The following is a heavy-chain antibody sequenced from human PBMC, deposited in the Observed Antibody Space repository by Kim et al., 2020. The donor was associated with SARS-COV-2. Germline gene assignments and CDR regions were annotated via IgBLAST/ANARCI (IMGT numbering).Heavy chain of an antibody. CDR3: ARPIYCSSTSCTTDI. V-gene: IGHV1-69*04. D-gene: IGHD2-2*01. CDR1: GGTFSSYA. Sequence: SVKVSCKASGGTFSSYAISWVRQAPGQGLEWMGRIIPILGIANYAQKFQGRVTITADKSTSTAYMELSSLRSEDTAVYYCARPIYCSSTSCTTDIWGQGTMVTVSS. J-gene: IGHJ3*02. CDR2: IIPILGIA.